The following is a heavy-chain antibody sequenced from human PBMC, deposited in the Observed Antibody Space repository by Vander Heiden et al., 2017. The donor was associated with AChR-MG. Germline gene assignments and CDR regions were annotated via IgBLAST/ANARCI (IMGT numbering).Heavy chain of an antibody. CDR2: IKPYSDGT. J-gene: IGHJ4*02. Sequence: QVDLVQSGAEVKKPGASVKVSCKASGDNLIAYYIHWVRQAPGQGLEWMGRIKPYSDGTHYAQKFQGRVTMTRDTSINTAYMEVSRLTSDDTAIYYCAGEAASSTGLFDFWGQGTRVTVSS. V-gene: IGHV1-2*06. CDR1: GDNLIAYY. CDR3: AGEAASSTGLFDF. D-gene: IGHD6-25*01.